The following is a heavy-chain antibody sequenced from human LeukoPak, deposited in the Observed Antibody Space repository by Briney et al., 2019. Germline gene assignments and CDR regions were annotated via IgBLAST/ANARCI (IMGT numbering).Heavy chain of an antibody. D-gene: IGHD1-26*01. J-gene: IGHJ4*02. CDR1: GYTFTDFY. Sequence: ASVKVSCKTSGYTFTDFYIHWVRQAPGQGLEWMGWINPKSGGTNSAQKFQGRVTMTRDTSLSTVYMDLSSLRSDDTAVYYCARGRYNGSYYVDYWGQGTLVTVSS. CDR3: ARGRYNGSYYVDY. CDR2: INPKSGGT. V-gene: IGHV1-2*02.